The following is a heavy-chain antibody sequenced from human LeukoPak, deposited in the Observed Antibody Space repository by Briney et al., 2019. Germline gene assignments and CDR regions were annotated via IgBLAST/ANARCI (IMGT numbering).Heavy chain of an antibody. D-gene: IGHD6-19*01. Sequence: GGSLRLSCAASGXTFSSYSMNWVRQAPGKGLEWVSSISSSSSYIYYADSVKGRFTISRDNAKNSLYLQMNSLRAEDTAVYYCAREIGSGGGYWGQGTLVTVSS. V-gene: IGHV3-21*01. CDR3: AREIGSGGGY. CDR2: ISSSSSYI. J-gene: IGHJ4*02. CDR1: GXTFSSYS.